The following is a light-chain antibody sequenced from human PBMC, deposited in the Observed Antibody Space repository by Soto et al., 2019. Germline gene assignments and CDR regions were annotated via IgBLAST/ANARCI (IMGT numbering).Light chain of an antibody. V-gene: IGKV1-5*01. Sequence: DIQMTQSPSTLSASVGDRVTITCRASQSISGWLAWYQQKPGKAPKLLIYDVSSLESGVPSRFSGIGSGTEFTLAISSLQPDDFATYYCQQYNSYPWTFGQGTKVEIK. CDR2: DVS. J-gene: IGKJ1*01. CDR1: QSISGW. CDR3: QQYNSYPWT.